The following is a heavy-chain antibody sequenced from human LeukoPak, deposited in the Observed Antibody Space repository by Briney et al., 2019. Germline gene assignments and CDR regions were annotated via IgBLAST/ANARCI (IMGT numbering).Heavy chain of an antibody. J-gene: IGHJ4*02. V-gene: IGHV4-34*01. CDR3: ARFAGGPRGRHSGYSYGSITTYFDY. D-gene: IGHD5-18*01. CDR2: INHSGST. CDR1: GGSFSGYY. Sequence: SETLSLTCAVYGGSFSGYYWSWIRQPPGKGLEWIGEINHSGSTNYNPSLKSRVTISVDTSKNQFSLKLSSVTAADTAVYYCARFAGGPRGRHSGYSYGSITTYFDYWGQGTLVTVSS.